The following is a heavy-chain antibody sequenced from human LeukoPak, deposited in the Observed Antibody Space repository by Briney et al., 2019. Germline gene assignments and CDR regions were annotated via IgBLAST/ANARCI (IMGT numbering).Heavy chain of an antibody. CDR3: ARGGDSSGSIRSAFDI. J-gene: IGHJ3*02. CDR2: IYSGGST. CDR1: GFTVSSNC. D-gene: IGHD3-22*01. V-gene: IGHV3-53*01. Sequence: PGGSLRLSCAASGFTVSSNCMSWVRQAPGKGLEWVSLIYSGGSTYYADSVKGRFTISRDNSKNTLYIQMNSLRAEDTAVYYCARGGDSSGSIRSAFDIWGQGTMVTVSS.